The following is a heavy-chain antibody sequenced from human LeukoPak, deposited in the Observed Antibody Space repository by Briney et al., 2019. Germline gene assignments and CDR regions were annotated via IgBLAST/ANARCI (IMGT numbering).Heavy chain of an antibody. V-gene: IGHV4-59*08. CDR3: ARHPFATPFDY. J-gene: IGHJ4*02. CDR2: IYHSGDT. D-gene: IGHD2-15*01. CDR1: GGSIINYY. Sequence: SETLALTCTVSGGSIINYYWSWIRQPPGKGLEWIGYIYHSGDTNHNPSLKSRVTISTDTSKNQFSLELSSVTAADTAVYYCARHPFATPFDYWGQGILVTVSS.